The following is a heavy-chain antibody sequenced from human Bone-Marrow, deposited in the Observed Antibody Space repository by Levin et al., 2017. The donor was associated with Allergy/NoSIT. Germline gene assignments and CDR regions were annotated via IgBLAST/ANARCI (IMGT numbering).Heavy chain of an antibody. CDR3: AEGWASGWSRSFNYFSH. Sequence: GESLKISCAASGFTFSSFAMTWVRQAPGKGLEWVSAISGSGRNTYFADSVKGRCTISRDNSKNTLSLQMVSLWAEDTAVYYCAEGWASGWSRSFNYFSHWGQGTLVTVSS. CDR1: GFTFSSFA. J-gene: IGHJ4*02. CDR2: ISGSGRNT. V-gene: IGHV3-23*01. D-gene: IGHD6-19*01.